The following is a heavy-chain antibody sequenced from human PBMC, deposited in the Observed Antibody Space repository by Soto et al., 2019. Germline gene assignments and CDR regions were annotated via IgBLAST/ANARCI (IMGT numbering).Heavy chain of an antibody. CDR1: GYTFTNYD. V-gene: IGHV1-8*01. Sequence: QVPLVQSGAEMKKPGASVKVSCKASGYTFTNYDINWVRQAPGQGLEWLGWMTPNSGNTGYAQKFQGRVTLTRDTSISTAYMELSSLRSEDTAVYYCAGNTYEVGDLHLWGQGTLVTVSS. J-gene: IGHJ5*02. CDR2: MTPNSGNT. D-gene: IGHD1-26*01. CDR3: AGNTYEVGDLHL.